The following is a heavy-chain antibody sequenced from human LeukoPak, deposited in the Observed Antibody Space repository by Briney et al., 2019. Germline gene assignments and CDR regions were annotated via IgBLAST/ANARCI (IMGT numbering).Heavy chain of an antibody. V-gene: IGHV3-30*04. CDR1: GFTFSSYA. D-gene: IGHD1-20*01. Sequence: GGSLRLSCAASGFTFSSYAIYWVRQAPGKGLECVTFISYDGGKKDYADSVKGRFTISRDNSKTTVYLQMNSLRVEDTAVYYCARDGGPNWNGNFYYMDVWGKGTTVTVSS. CDR2: ISYDGGKK. J-gene: IGHJ6*03. CDR3: ARDGGPNWNGNFYYMDV.